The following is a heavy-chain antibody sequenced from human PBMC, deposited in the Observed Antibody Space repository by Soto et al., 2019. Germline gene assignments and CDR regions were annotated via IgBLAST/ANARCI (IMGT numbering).Heavy chain of an antibody. CDR3: ARFRRDGYDY. Sequence: WASVKVSCKTSGYTFTSYYMHWVRQAPGQGLEWMGIIDPSGGSTSYAQKFQGRVTMTRDTSTSTVYMELSSLRSEDTAVYYCARFRRDGYDYWGQGTLVTVSS. V-gene: IGHV1-46*01. J-gene: IGHJ4*02. CDR2: IDPSGGST. D-gene: IGHD5-12*01. CDR1: GYTFTSYY.